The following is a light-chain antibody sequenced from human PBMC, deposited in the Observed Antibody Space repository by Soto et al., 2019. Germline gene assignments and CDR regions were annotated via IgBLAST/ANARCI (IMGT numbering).Light chain of an antibody. J-gene: IGLJ1*01. Sequence: HSVLTQPPSVSGAPGQRVTISCTGSRSNIGAGYEVHWYQQLPGTAPKLLISDNNNRPSGVPDRFSGSKSGTSASLAITGLLAEDEADYYCQSYDSSLSGYYVFGTGTKVTVL. V-gene: IGLV1-40*01. CDR1: RSNIGAGYE. CDR3: QSYDSSLSGYYV. CDR2: DNN.